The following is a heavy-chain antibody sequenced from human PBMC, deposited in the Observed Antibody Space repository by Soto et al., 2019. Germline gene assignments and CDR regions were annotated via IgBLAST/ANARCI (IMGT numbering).Heavy chain of an antibody. D-gene: IGHD2-2*01. CDR2: ISSSSSYI. J-gene: IGHJ5*02. Sequence: EVQVVESGGGLVKPGGSLRLSCAASGFTFSSYSMNWVRQAPGKGLEWVSSISSSSSYIYYADSVKGRFTISRDNAKNSLYLQMNSLRAEDTAGYYCARDPVPAALRVNWFDPWGQGTLVTVSS. CDR1: GFTFSSYS. V-gene: IGHV3-21*01. CDR3: ARDPVPAALRVNWFDP.